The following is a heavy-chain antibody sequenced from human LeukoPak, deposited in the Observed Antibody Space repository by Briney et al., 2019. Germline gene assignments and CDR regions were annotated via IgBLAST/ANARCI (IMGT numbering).Heavy chain of an antibody. Sequence: GGSLRLSCAASGFTFSSYGMHWVRQAPGKGLEWVAFIQYDGSNKYYADSVKGRFTISRDNSKNTLYLQMNSLRAEDTAVYCCAKRYDRAPHDAFDIWGQGTMVTVSS. J-gene: IGHJ3*02. CDR1: GFTFSSYG. CDR3: AKRYDRAPHDAFDI. V-gene: IGHV3-30*02. CDR2: IQYDGSNK. D-gene: IGHD3-22*01.